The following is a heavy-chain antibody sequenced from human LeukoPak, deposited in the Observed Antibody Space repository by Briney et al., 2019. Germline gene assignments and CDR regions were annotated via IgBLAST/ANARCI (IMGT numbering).Heavy chain of an antibody. Sequence: ASVEVSCKASGYTFTSYDINWVRQATGQGLEWMGWMNPNSGNTGYAQKFQGRVTITRNTSISTAYMELSSLRSEDTAVYYCARGGYDDGHFDYWGQGTLVTVSS. D-gene: IGHD5-12*01. CDR1: GYTFTSYD. CDR2: MNPNSGNT. J-gene: IGHJ4*02. V-gene: IGHV1-8*03. CDR3: ARGGYDDGHFDY.